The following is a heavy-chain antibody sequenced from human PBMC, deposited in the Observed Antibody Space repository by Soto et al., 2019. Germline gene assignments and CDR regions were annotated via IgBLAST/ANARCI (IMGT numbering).Heavy chain of an antibody. CDR3: ARETPVVGGFDSSSIAARFFRGAVYYYYGRAV. CDR2: ISAYNGNT. V-gene: IGHV1-18*01. D-gene: IGHD6-6*01. J-gene: IGHJ6*02. Sequence: GASVKVSCKASGYTFTSYGISWVRQAPGRGLEWMGWISAYNGNTNYAQKLQGRVTMTTDTSTSTAYMELRSLRSDDTAVYYCARETPVVGGFDSSSIAARFFRGAVYYYYGRAVWAQGTTVPVSS. CDR1: GYTFTSYG.